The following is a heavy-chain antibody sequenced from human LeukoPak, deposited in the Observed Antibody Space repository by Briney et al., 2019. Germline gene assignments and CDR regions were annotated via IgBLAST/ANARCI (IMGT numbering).Heavy chain of an antibody. Sequence: GGSLRLSCAASGFTFSSYNMNWVRQAPGKGLEWVGRSKNKLNGYTIEYAASVKGRFTISRDDSKKSLYLQMDSLKTEDTAMYYCVRWDSGSPGDWGQGTLVTVSS. V-gene: IGHV3-72*01. CDR3: VRWDSGSPGD. J-gene: IGHJ4*02. CDR1: GFTFSSYN. CDR2: SKNKLNGYTI. D-gene: IGHD1-26*01.